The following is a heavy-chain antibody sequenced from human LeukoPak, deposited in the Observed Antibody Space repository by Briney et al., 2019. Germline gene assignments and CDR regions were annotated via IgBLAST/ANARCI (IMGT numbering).Heavy chain of an antibody. D-gene: IGHD5-18*01. CDR1: GYSISSGYY. J-gene: IGHJ4*02. V-gene: IGHV4-61*01. CDR3: ARAGYSYGYGY. CDR2: IYYSGST. Sequence: TSETLSLTCTVSGYSISSGYYWGWIRQPPGKGLEWIGYIYYSGSTNYNPSLKSRVTISVDTSKNQFSLKLSSVTAADTAVYYCARAGYSYGYGYWGQGTLVTVSS.